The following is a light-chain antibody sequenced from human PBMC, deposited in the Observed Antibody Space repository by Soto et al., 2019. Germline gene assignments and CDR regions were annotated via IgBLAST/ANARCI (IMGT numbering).Light chain of an antibody. CDR2: GAS. Sequence: EIVLTQSPGTLSLFPGERATLSCRASQSVSSTYFAWYRQKPGQPPSLLIYGASNRATGVPDRFSGSGSGPVFPLPISRLEPADLAVYYCQQYISSPPGFTFGPGTTVEIK. CDR1: QSVSSTY. CDR3: QQYISSPPGFT. J-gene: IGKJ3*01. V-gene: IGKV3-20*01.